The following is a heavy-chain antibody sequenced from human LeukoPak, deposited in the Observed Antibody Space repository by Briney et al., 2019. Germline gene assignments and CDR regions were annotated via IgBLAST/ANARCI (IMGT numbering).Heavy chain of an antibody. CDR3: ARLGLIWFGELPLNWFDP. D-gene: IGHD3-10*01. V-gene: IGHV4-39*01. CDR2: IYYSGST. J-gene: IGHJ5*02. CDR1: GGSISSSSYY. Sequence: SETLSLTCTVSGGSISSSSYYWGWIRQPPGKGLEWIGSIYYSGSTYYNPSLKSRVTISVDTSKNQFSLKLSSVTAADTAVYYCARLGLIWFGELPLNWFDPWGQGTLVTVSS.